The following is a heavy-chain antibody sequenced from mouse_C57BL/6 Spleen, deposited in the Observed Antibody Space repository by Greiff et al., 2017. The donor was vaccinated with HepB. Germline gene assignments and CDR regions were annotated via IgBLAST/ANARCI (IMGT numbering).Heavy chain of an antibody. D-gene: IGHD1-1*01. CDR1: GYTFTSYW. Sequence: QVQLQQSGAELVKPGASVKLSCKASGYTFTSYWMQWVKQRPGQGLEWIGEIDPSDSYTNYNQKFKGKATLTVDTSSSTAYMQLSSLTSEDSAVYYCARSKTGTVVFDYWGQGTTLTVSS. CDR3: ARSKTGTVVFDY. CDR2: IDPSDSYT. J-gene: IGHJ2*01. V-gene: IGHV1-50*01.